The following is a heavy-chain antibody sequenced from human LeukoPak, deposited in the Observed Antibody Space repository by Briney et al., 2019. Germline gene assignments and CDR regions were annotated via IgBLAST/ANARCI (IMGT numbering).Heavy chain of an antibody. V-gene: IGHV3-30-3*01. CDR2: MSYDGSNK. D-gene: IGHD5-12*01. CDR3: ARTYVDMPAGHDAFDV. J-gene: IGHJ3*01. Sequence: PGGSLRLSCAASGFTFSSYAMHWVRQAPGKGLEWVAVMSYDGSNKYYADSVKGRFTISRDNSKNTLYLQMNSLRAEDTAVYYCARTYVDMPAGHDAFDVWGQGTMVTVSS. CDR1: GFTFSSYA.